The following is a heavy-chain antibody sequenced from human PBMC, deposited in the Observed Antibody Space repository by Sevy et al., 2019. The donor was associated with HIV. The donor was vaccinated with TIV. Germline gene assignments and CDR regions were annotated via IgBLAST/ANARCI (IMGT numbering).Heavy chain of an antibody. V-gene: IGHV3-7*03. CDR2: IKLDGSEK. Sequence: GGSLRLSCVASGFTFRSYWMSWVRQAPGKGLEWVANIKLDGSEKYYVYSVKGRFTISRDNAKNSLYLQMNSLRAEDTAVYYCARDCSSTSCLWGMDVWGQGTTVTVSS. CDR3: ARDCSSTSCLWGMDV. CDR1: GFTFRSYW. D-gene: IGHD2-2*01. J-gene: IGHJ6*02.